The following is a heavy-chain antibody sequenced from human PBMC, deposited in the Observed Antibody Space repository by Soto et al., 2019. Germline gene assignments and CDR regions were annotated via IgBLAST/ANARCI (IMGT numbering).Heavy chain of an antibody. D-gene: IGHD3-22*01. CDR3: ARHVSPPPPYDSSGYLDY. J-gene: IGHJ4*02. CDR1: GDSCVGYW. V-gene: IGHV5-51*01. CDR2: IYPGDSDT. Sequence: GGFLGIWCKGSGDSCVGYWSAWVSQMPGKGLEWMGIIYPGDSDTRYSPSFQGQVTISADKSISTAYLQWSSLKAPDTAMYYCARHVSPPPPYDSSGYLDYWGQGTLVTGSS.